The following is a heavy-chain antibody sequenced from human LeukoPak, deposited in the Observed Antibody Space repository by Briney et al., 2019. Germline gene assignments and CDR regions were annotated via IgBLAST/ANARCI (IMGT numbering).Heavy chain of an antibody. J-gene: IGHJ2*01. Sequence: ASVKVSCTTSGYTFTDYQMHWVRQAPGQGLEWMGWINPNSGGTNYAQKFQGRVTMTRDTSMSTAHMELSRLRSDDTAVYYCARDLGIEVAGHWYFDFWGRGTLVTVSS. CDR3: ARDLGIEVAGHWYFDF. CDR2: INPNSGGT. V-gene: IGHV1-2*02. D-gene: IGHD6-19*01. CDR1: GYTFTDYQ.